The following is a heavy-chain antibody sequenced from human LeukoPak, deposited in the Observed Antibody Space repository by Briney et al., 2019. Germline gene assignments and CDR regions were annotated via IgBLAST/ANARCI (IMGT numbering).Heavy chain of an antibody. D-gene: IGHD2-21*02. J-gene: IGHJ4*02. Sequence: GGSLRLSCAASRFTFSTYSMNWVRQAPGKGLEWVSYITGSSNIIYYADSVKGRFTISRDNAENSLYLQMNSLRAEDTAVYYCASMTTYCGGDCYFFDHWGQGTLVTVSS. CDR1: RFTFSTYS. CDR3: ASMTTYCGGDCYFFDH. V-gene: IGHV3-48*04. CDR2: ITGSSNII.